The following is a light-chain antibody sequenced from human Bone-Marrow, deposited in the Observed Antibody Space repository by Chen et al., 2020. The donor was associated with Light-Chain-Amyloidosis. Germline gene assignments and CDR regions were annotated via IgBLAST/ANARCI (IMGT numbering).Light chain of an antibody. CDR1: SSDVGGYNY. J-gene: IGLJ2*01. V-gene: IGLV2-8*01. Sequence: ALTQPPAASGSPGQSVTISCPGTSSDVGGYNYVSWYQQHPGAAPKLMIFDVIKRPSGVPDRFSGSKSGNTASLTVSGLQAEDEADYYCTSYAGGDNLLFGGGTKLTVL. CDR3: TSYAGGDNLL. CDR2: DVI.